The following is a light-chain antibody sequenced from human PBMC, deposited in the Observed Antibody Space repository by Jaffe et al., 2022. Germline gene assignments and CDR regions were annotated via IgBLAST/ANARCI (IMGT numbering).Light chain of an antibody. CDR1: SSNIGNNS. CDR3: ATWDDSLSGPDVV. V-gene: IGLV1-47*01. Sequence: QSVLTQPPSASGTPGQRVTISLSCCGTSSNIGNNSLYWKLHLPGTAPKVLISGNNQRPSGVPDRLSGAKSATSASLAISGLRSEDEADYYCATWDDSLSGPDVVFGGGTKLTVL. J-gene: IGLJ2*01. CDR2: GNN.